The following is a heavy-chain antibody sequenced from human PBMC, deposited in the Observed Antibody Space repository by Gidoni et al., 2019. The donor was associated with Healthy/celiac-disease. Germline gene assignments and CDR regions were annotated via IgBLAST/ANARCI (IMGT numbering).Heavy chain of an antibody. V-gene: IGHV3-30-3*01. Sequence: QVQLVESGGGVVQPGRSLRLSCAASGFTFRSYAMHWVRQAPGKGLEWVAVISYDGSNKYYADSVKGRFTISRDNSKNTLYLQMNSLRAEDTAVYYCARGYGDYDFHPFDYWGQGTLVTVSS. CDR1: GFTFRSYA. CDR3: ARGYGDYDFHPFDY. CDR2: ISYDGSNK. D-gene: IGHD4-17*01. J-gene: IGHJ4*02.